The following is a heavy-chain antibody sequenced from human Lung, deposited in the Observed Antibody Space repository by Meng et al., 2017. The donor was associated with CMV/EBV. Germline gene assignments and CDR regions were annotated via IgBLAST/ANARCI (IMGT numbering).Heavy chain of an antibody. CDR1: GFTFSSYA. CDR2: ISGSGGST. Sequence: SCAASGFTFSSYAMNWVRQAPGKGLEWVSAISGSGGSTYYADSVKGRFTIYRDNSKNTLNLQMNSLRAEDTAVYYCAKYIAAASVLSDYLDYWGQGXMVTVSS. D-gene: IGHD6-13*01. J-gene: IGHJ4*03. V-gene: IGHV3-23*01. CDR3: AKYIAAASVLSDYLDY.